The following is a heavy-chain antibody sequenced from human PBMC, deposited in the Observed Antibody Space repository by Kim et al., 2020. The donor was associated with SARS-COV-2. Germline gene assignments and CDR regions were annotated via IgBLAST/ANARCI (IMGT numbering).Heavy chain of an antibody. D-gene: IGHD6-13*01. CDR3: AIAWGSSWYYFDY. CDR1: GGSISSGDYY. Sequence: SETLSLTCTVSGGSISSGDYYWSWIRQPPGKGLEWIGYIYYSGSTYYNPSLKSRVTISVDTSKNQFSLKLSSVTAADTAVYYCAIAWGSSWYYFDYWGQGTLVTVSS. V-gene: IGHV4-30-4*01. CDR2: IYYSGST. J-gene: IGHJ4*02.